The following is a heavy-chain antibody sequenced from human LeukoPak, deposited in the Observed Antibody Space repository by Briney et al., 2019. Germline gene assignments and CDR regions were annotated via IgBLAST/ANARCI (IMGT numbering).Heavy chain of an antibody. V-gene: IGHV4-59*01. CDR3: ASKAIAGATDDAFDI. CDR1: GGSISSYY. CDR2: IHYSGST. J-gene: IGHJ3*02. Sequence: PSETLSLTCTVSGGSISSYYWTWIRQLPGKGLEWIGYIHYSGSTKYNSSLKSRVTISVDTSNNQFSLKLTSVTAADTAVYYCASKAIAGATDDAFDIWGQGTMVTVSS. D-gene: IGHD1-26*01.